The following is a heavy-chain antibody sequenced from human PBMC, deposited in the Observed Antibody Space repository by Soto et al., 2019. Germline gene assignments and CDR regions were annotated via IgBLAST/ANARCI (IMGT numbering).Heavy chain of an antibody. CDR1: GYTFTSYG. CDR2: ISAYNGNT. J-gene: IGHJ6*03. Sequence: ASVKVSCKASGYTFTSYGISWVRQAPGQGLEWMGWISAYNGNTNYAQKLQGRVTRTTDTSTRTAYMELRSLRSDDTAVYYCAREGGSGDWNYDIAEYYYYYMDVWGKGTTVTVSS. CDR3: AREGGSGDWNYDIAEYYYYYMDV. D-gene: IGHD1-7*01. V-gene: IGHV1-18*01.